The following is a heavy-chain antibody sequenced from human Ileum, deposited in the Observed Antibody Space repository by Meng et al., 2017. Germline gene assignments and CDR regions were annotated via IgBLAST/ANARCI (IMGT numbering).Heavy chain of an antibody. CDR2: FHHSGRT. J-gene: IGHJ4*02. CDR1: GGSISSGFYY. D-gene: IGHD1-1*01. V-gene: IGHV4-39*07. CDR3: TRDNSDNWGQFAY. Sequence: SETLSLTCIVSGGSISSGFYYWGWIRQTPGKGPEWIGSFHHSGRTYYNRSLQSRVTISVDTSKNQFSLKVTAVTAADTALYYCTRDNSDNWGQFAYWGQGKLVNVSS.